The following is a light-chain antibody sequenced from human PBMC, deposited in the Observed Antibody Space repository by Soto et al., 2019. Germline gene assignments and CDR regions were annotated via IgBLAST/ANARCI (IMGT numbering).Light chain of an antibody. Sequence: QSVLTQPASVSGSPGQSITISCTGTSSDVGGYNYVSWYQQHPGKAPKLMIYEVSNRPSGVSNRFSGSKSGNTASLTISGLQAEDEAEYYCSSYTSSSPLEVFGTGTKLTVL. V-gene: IGLV2-14*01. J-gene: IGLJ1*01. CDR3: SSYTSSSPLEV. CDR1: SSDVGGYNY. CDR2: EVS.